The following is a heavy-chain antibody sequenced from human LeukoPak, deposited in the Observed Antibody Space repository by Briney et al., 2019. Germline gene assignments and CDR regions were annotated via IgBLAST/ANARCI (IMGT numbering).Heavy chain of an antibody. CDR1: GVYITNGLYF. Sequence: SQTLSLTCTVSGVYITNGLYFWNWIRQPAGKGLEWIGYIYYSGSTNYNPSLKSRVTISVDTSKNQFSLKLSSVTAADTAVYYCARAVGTVVTAYAFDYWGQGTLVTVSS. D-gene: IGHD2-21*02. CDR3: ARAVGTVVTAYAFDY. CDR2: IYYSGST. V-gene: IGHV4-61*10. J-gene: IGHJ4*02.